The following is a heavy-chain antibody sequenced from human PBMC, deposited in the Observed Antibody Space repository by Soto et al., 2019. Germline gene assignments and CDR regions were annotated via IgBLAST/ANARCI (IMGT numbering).Heavy chain of an antibody. D-gene: IGHD3-3*01. CDR1: GYSFTSYW. CDR3: ARRFDFWSGSGSHYYGLDV. Sequence: PGESLKISCKGSGYSFTSYWIVWVRQMPGKGLEWMGIIYPGDSDTRYSPSFQGQVTISADKSISTAYLQWSSLKASDTAMYYCARRFDFWSGSGSHYYGLDVWGQGTTVTVSS. V-gene: IGHV5-51*01. CDR2: IYPGDSDT. J-gene: IGHJ6*02.